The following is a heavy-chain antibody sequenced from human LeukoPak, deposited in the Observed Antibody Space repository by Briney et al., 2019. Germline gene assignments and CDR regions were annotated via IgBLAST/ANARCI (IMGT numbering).Heavy chain of an antibody. CDR3: AGAITWDDVFDI. J-gene: IGHJ3*02. CDR2: ISYDGSNK. Sequence: PGGSLGLSCAASGFTFSSYGMHWVRQAPGKGLEWVAVISYDGSNKYYADSVKGRFTISRDNSKNTLYLQMNSLRAEDTAVYYCAGAITWDDVFDIWGQGTKVTVSS. CDR1: GFTFSSYG. D-gene: IGHD7-27*01. V-gene: IGHV3-30*03.